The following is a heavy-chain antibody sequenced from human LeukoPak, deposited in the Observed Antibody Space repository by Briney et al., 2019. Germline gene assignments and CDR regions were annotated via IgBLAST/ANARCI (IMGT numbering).Heavy chain of an antibody. CDR1: GYTFTGYY. CDR2: INPNSGGT. Sequence: ASVKVSCKASGYTFTGYYMHWVRQAPGQGLEWMGWINPNSGGTNYAQKFQGRVTMTRDTSISTAYMELSRLRSDDTAVYYCARGWWLTDTAMVNLPQESWGQGTLVTVSS. D-gene: IGHD5-18*01. CDR3: ARGWWLTDTAMVNLPQES. V-gene: IGHV1-2*02. J-gene: IGHJ4*02.